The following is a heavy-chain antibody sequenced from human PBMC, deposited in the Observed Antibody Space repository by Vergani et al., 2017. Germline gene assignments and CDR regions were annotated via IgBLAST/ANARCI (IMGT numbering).Heavy chain of an antibody. J-gene: IGHJ4*02. CDR1: GFSLSTSGMR. Sequence: QVTLKESGPALVKPTQTLTLTCIFSGFSLSTSGMRVSWIRQPPGKALEWLARIDWDDDKFYSTSLKTRLTISKDTSKNQVVLTMTNMDPVDTATYYCARSSNWGSTGFDYWGQGTLVTVSS. CDR3: ARSSNWGSTGFDY. CDR2: IDWDDDK. D-gene: IGHD7-27*01. V-gene: IGHV2-70*04.